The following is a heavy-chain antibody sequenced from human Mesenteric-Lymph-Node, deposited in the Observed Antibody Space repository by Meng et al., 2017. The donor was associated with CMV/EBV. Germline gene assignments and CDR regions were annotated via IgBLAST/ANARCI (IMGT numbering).Heavy chain of an antibody. D-gene: IGHD1-1*01. V-gene: IGHV1-24*01. CDR3: ATAPATTHSAHDY. CDR1: GFTLPELS. CDR2: FDPEDGET. Sequence: ASVKVSCKVSGFTLPELSMHWVRQTPGKGLEWMGSFDPEDGETVYAQKFQGRVTMTEDTSTETAYMELSSLRSEDTAVYFCATAPATTHSAHDYWGQGTLVTVPQ. J-gene: IGHJ4*02.